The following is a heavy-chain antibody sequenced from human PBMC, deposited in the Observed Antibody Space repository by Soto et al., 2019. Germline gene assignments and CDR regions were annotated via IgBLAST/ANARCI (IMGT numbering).Heavy chain of an antibody. D-gene: IGHD6-19*01. V-gene: IGHV3-23*01. CDR2: ISGSGETT. CDR3: ANRPAPLGWYS. Sequence: PGGSLRLSCAASGFRFSSSAMSWVRQAPGKGLEWVSGISGSGETTYYADSVMGRFTISRDNSKNTLYLQLNSLRADDTAVYYCANRPAPLGWYSWGQGTLVTVS. CDR1: GFRFSSSA. J-gene: IGHJ4*02.